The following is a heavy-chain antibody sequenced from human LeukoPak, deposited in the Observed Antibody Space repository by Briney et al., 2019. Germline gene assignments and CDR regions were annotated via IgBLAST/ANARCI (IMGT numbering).Heavy chain of an antibody. CDR2: ISYDGSNK. V-gene: IGHV3-30*04. CDR3: TSLTYYDILTGYQGYDY. D-gene: IGHD3-9*01. J-gene: IGHJ4*02. Sequence: PGGSLRLSCAASGFTFSSYAMHWVRQAPGKGLEWVAVISYDGSNKYYADSVKGRFTISRDNSKNTLYLQMNSLRAEDTAVYYCTSLTYYDILTGYQGYDYWGQGTLVTVSS. CDR1: GFTFSSYA.